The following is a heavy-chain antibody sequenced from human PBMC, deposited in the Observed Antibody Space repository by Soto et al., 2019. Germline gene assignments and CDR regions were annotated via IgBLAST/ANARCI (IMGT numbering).Heavy chain of an antibody. CDR1: GGSISEKY. J-gene: IGHJ4*02. CDR3: ARAPMVLTRSYFDS. CDR2: ISYSGNT. V-gene: IGHV4-59*01. Sequence: SETLSLTCIVSGGSISEKYWNWVRQPPGKGLEWIGYISYSGNTNYNPSLKSRVSISVDTSKNQFSLNLTSVTAADTAVYYCARAPMVLTRSYFDSWGQGTPVTVSS. D-gene: IGHD2-8*01.